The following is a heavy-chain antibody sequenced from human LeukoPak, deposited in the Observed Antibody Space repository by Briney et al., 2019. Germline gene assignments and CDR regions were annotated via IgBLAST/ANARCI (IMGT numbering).Heavy chain of an antibody. V-gene: IGHV1-69*13. Sequence: SVKVSCKASGGTFSSYAISWVRQAPGQGLEWMGGIIPTFGTANYAQKFQGRVTITADESTSTAYMELSSLRSEDTAVYYCARAFAGYCSSTSCPNYYHYYYMDGWGKGTTVTVSS. J-gene: IGHJ6*03. CDR3: ARAFAGYCSSTSCPNYYHYYYMDG. D-gene: IGHD2-2*01. CDR2: IIPTFGTA. CDR1: GGTFSSYA.